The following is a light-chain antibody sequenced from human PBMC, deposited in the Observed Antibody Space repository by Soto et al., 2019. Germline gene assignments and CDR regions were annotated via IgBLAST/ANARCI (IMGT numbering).Light chain of an antibody. CDR2: QVT. Sequence: QSVLTQPASVSGSPGQSITISCTGTSSDIGGYYYVSWYQHHPGKAPKLIIYQVTNRPSGVSHRFSGSKSGNTASLTISGLQAEDEADYYCTSYSSSSTFYVFGTGTKVTAL. V-gene: IGLV2-14*01. CDR3: TSYSSSSTFYV. J-gene: IGLJ1*01. CDR1: SSDIGGYYY.